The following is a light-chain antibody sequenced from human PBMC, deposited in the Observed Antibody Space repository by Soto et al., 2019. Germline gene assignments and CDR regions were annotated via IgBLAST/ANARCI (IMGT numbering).Light chain of an antibody. V-gene: IGKV1-39*01. CDR1: QSISRY. CDR3: QQSYGTPIT. Sequence: DIQMTQSPCSLSASVGDRVTITCRASQSISRYLNCYQQKPGKAPNLLIYVASSLQSEVPSRFNGSGSGTDFTLTITSLQPEDFATYYCQQSYGTPITFGQGTRLEIK. CDR2: VAS. J-gene: IGKJ5*01.